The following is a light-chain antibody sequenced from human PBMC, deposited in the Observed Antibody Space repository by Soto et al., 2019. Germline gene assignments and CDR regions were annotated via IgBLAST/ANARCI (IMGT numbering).Light chain of an antibody. CDR1: QTISGS. CDR2: DTS. J-gene: IGKJ2*01. Sequence: EIVLTQSPATLSLSPGERATLSCRASQTISGSLAWYQQRPGQAPRLLIYDTSNRATGVPARFSGSRSGTDFTLTISSLEPEDFAVYYCQQRTNRPLFGQGTKLEIK. CDR3: QQRTNRPL. V-gene: IGKV3-11*01.